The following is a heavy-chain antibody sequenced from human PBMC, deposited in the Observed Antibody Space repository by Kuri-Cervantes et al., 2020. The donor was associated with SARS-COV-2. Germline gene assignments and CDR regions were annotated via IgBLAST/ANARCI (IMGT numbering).Heavy chain of an antibody. V-gene: IGHV3-74*01. Sequence: GESLKISCAASGFTFSSYWMHWVRQAPGKGLVWVSRINSDGSSTSYADSVKGRFTISRDNAKNSLYLQMNSLRAEDTAVYYCARSSGVLRFLEWLPADAFDIWGQGTMVTVSS. CDR3: ARSSGVLRFLEWLPADAFDI. CDR1: GFTFSSYW. D-gene: IGHD3-3*01. J-gene: IGHJ3*02. CDR2: INSDGSST.